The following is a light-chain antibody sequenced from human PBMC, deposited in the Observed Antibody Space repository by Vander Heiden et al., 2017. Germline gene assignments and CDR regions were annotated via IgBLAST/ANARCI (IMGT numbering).Light chain of an antibody. CDR1: AKDVGAFTF. CDR3: SSDTRISTVL. V-gene: IGLV2-14*01. Sequence: QSPLTPPAPVSGSPAQSLTISCTGTAKDVGAFTFDSWYQQQPAKAPTLMIYDVSNRPSGVSNRFSGSKSGNTASLISAGLQHEDDADYYCSSDTRISTVLFGGGTKLTVL. J-gene: IGLJ2*01. CDR2: DVS.